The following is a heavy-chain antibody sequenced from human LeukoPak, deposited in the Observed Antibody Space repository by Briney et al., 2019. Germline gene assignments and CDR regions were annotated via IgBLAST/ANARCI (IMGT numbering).Heavy chain of an antibody. CDR2: ITSVGST. CDR1: GFTVSRNY. J-gene: IGHJ6*02. D-gene: IGHD3/OR15-3a*01. Sequence: GGSLRLSCAASGFTVSRNYMSWARLAPGKGLEWVSIITSVGSTHYATSVKGRFTISRDNSKNTVYLQMNSLRAEDTAVYYCATRGLSGYYYGMDVWGQGTTVTVSS. V-gene: IGHV3-66*01. CDR3: ATRGLSGYYYGMDV.